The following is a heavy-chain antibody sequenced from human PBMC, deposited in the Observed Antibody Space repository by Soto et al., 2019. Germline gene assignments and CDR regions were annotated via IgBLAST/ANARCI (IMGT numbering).Heavy chain of an antibody. Sequence: EVQLLESGGGLEQPGGSLRLSCAASGFIFSSYALSWVRQAPGKGVEWVSAISGSGTTTYYADSVKGRFTFSRDNSKNMLYLQMNSLRAEDTAVYYCAKPHSGWYTPFDSWGQGTLVTVSS. CDR2: ISGSGTTT. CDR3: AKPHSGWYTPFDS. D-gene: IGHD6-19*01. V-gene: IGHV3-23*01. J-gene: IGHJ4*02. CDR1: GFIFSSYA.